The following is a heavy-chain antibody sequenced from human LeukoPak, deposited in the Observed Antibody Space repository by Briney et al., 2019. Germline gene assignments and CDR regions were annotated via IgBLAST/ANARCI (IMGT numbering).Heavy chain of an antibody. CDR1: GFSVSDYS. CDR2: VMSGRGST. Sequence: PGGSLRLSCAASGFSVSDYSISWIRQSPGKGPEWISYVMSGRGSTNYADSVKGRFTISRDNAKNSVALQLDGLRADDTAVYFCARERRANYYAFESWGQGTLVTVSS. D-gene: IGHD3-22*01. J-gene: IGHJ4*02. CDR3: ARERRANYYAFES. V-gene: IGHV3-11*05.